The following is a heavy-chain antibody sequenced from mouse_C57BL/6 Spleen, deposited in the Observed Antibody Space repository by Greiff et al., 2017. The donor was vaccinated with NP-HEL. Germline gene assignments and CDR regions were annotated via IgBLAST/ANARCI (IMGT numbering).Heavy chain of an antibody. V-gene: IGHV1-69*01. CDR3: ARYGLRSYYFDY. CDR1: GYTFTSYW. Sequence: QVQLQQPGAELVMPGASVKLSCKASGYTFTSYWMHWVKQRPGQGLEWIGEIDPSDSYTNYNQKFKGKSTLTVDKSSSTAYMQLSSLTSEDSAVYYCARYGLRSYYFDYWGQGTTLTVSS. D-gene: IGHD1-1*01. CDR2: IDPSDSYT. J-gene: IGHJ2*01.